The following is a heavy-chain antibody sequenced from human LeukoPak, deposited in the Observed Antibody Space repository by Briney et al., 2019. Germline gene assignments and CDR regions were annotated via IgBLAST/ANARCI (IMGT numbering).Heavy chain of an antibody. D-gene: IGHD6-19*01. CDR3: ARNFSSGWFDY. CDR2: IYYSGST. J-gene: IGHJ4*02. Sequence: SETLSLTCTVSGGSIGSSNYYWGWIRQPPGKGLEWIGSIYYSGSTSYNPSLKSRVTISVDTSKNQFSLKLSSVTAADTAVYYCARNFSSGWFDYWGQGTLVTVSS. V-gene: IGHV4-39*07. CDR1: GGSIGSSNYY.